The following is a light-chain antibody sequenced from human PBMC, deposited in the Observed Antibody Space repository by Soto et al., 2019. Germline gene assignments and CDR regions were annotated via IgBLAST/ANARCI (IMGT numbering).Light chain of an antibody. CDR2: DAS. Sequence: DIPMTQSPSPLSASIGDRVTITCRASQSIDNWLAWYQQKPGKAPQLLIYDASRVETGVPSRFSASGSGTEFTLTISSLQADDSATYFCQHYNGYPYTFGPGTKLEIK. J-gene: IGKJ2*01. CDR3: QHYNGYPYT. CDR1: QSIDNW. V-gene: IGKV1-5*01.